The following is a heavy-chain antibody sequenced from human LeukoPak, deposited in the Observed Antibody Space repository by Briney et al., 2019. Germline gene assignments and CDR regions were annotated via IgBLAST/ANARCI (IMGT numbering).Heavy chain of an antibody. D-gene: IGHD3-10*01. CDR3: ARDKGLEMYYYGSFDP. CDR1: GGSISGYY. V-gene: IGHV4-59*01. CDR2: IYYSGST. Sequence: SETLSLTCTVSGGSISGYYWSWIRQPPGKGLEWIGFIYYSGSTYYNPSLKSRVTISADTSRNQFSLKLISVTAADTAVYYCARDKGLEMYYYGSFDPWGQGTLVTVSS. J-gene: IGHJ5*02.